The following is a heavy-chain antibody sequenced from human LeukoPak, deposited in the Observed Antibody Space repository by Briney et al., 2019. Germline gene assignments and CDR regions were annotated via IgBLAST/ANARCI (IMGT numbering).Heavy chain of an antibody. CDR1: GGSFSGYY. Sequence: SETLSLTCAVYGGSFSGYYWSWIRQPPGKGLEWIGEINHSGSTNYNPSLKSRVTISVDTSKNQFSLKLSSVTAADTAVYYCARGGYYDSSGYHTVYYFDYWGQGTLVTVSS. V-gene: IGHV4-34*01. CDR3: ARGGYYDSSGYHTVYYFDY. CDR2: INHSGST. D-gene: IGHD3-22*01. J-gene: IGHJ4*02.